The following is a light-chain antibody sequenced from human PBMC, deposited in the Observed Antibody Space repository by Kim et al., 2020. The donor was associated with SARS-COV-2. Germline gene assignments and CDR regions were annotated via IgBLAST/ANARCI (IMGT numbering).Light chain of an antibody. CDR2: DAS. CDR1: QSISIW. V-gene: IGKV1-5*01. Sequence: SASVGDSVTITCRASQSISIWLAWYQQKPGKAPNLLIYDASSLESGVPSRFSGRGSGTEFTLTISSLQPDDFATYYCQQYDTDPNTFGQGTKLEIK. CDR3: QQYDTDPNT. J-gene: IGKJ2*01.